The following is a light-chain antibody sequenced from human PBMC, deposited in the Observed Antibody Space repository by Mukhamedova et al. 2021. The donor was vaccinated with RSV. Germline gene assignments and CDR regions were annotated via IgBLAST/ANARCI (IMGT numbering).Light chain of an antibody. J-gene: IGLJ2*01. CDR2: ENN. V-gene: IGLV3-1*01. CDR3: QAWDRTTVV. Sequence: ENNKRPSGIPERFSGSNSGNTATLTISGTQAMDEGDYYCQAWDRTTVVFGGGTKLTVL.